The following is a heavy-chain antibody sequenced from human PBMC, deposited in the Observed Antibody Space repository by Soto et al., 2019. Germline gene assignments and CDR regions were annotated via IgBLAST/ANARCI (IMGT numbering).Heavy chain of an antibody. CDR3: ARSSVAGTWGYYFDY. Sequence: QVHLVESGGGVVQPGRSLRLSCAASGFIFTTYAMHWVRQAPGKGLEWVAVISYDGNHEYYADSVRGRFTISRDNSKNTLYLQMDSLRADDTALYYCARSSVAGTWGYYFDYWGQGALVPVSS. V-gene: IGHV3-30-3*01. CDR1: GFIFTTYA. CDR2: ISYDGNHE. J-gene: IGHJ4*02. D-gene: IGHD6-19*01.